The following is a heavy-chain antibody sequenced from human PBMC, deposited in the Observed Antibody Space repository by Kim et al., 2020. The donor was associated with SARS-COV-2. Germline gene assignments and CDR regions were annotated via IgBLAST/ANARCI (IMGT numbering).Heavy chain of an antibody. CDR3: ARHESIAARPYYYYYGMDV. J-gene: IGHJ6*02. V-gene: IGHV5-10-1*01. CDR2: IDPSDSYT. CDR1: GYSFTSYW. D-gene: IGHD6-6*01. Sequence: GESLKISCKGSGYSFTSYWISWVRQMPGKGLEWMGRIDPSDSYTNYSPSFQGHVTISADKSISTAYLQWSSLKASDTAMYYCARHESIAARPYYYYYGMDVWGQGTTVTVSS.